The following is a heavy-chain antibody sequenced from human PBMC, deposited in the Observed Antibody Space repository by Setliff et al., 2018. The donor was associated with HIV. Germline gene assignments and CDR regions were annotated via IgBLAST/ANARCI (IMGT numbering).Heavy chain of an antibody. Sequence: SVKVSCKTSGGTLSNYVITWVRQAPGQGLERMGMIIPMYNIPAYAQKFQGRVTFTADESTSTAYMELSSLSSEDTAVYYCARDQTGVAAAAFGGGSAWSDEGFDIWGQGTMVTVS. CDR2: IIPMYNIP. CDR1: GGTLSNYV. CDR3: ARDQTGVAAAAFGGGSAWSDEGFDI. V-gene: IGHV1-69*13. J-gene: IGHJ3*02. D-gene: IGHD6-13*01.